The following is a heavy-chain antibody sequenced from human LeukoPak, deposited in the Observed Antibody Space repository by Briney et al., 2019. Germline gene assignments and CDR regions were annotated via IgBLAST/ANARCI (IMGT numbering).Heavy chain of an antibody. CDR2: IGRAGDT. J-gene: IGHJ4*02. V-gene: IGHV3-13*01. CDR3: AKGWGESLLFDL. D-gene: IGHD3-16*01. CDR1: GFPFSSHD. Sequence: PGGSLRLSCAASGFPFSSHDMHWVRQNLGKDLEWVSTIGRAGDTYYRSSVKGRFTISRENAKNSLFLQMNSLTVGDTAVYYCAKGWGESLLFDLWGQGTLVTVSS.